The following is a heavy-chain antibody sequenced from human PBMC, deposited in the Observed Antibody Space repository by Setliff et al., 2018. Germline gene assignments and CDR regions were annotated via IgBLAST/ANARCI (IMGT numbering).Heavy chain of an antibody. CDR2: ISGGADKT. D-gene: IGHD2-21*02. Sequence: GGSLRLSCVASGFDFSSYGMHWVRQAPGKGLEWVSSISGGADKTYYADSVRGRFTISRDNSKNILYLQMNSLRPEDTAVYYCARFAKCGGHCWNDYWGQGTRVTVSS. CDR1: GFDFSSYG. CDR3: ARFAKCGGHCWNDY. J-gene: IGHJ4*02. V-gene: IGHV3-23*01.